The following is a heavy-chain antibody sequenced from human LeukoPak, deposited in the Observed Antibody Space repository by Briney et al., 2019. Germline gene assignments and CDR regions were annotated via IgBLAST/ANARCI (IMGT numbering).Heavy chain of an antibody. D-gene: IGHD2-15*01. J-gene: IGHJ6*03. CDR2: INHSGST. V-gene: IGHV4-34*01. Sequence: SETLSLTSAVDGGSFSGYYWSWIRQPPGNGLEWIGVINHSGSTHYNPSLKTRVTISVDTSKNQFSLKLSSVTAADTAVYYCARPRYCSGGSCYLYYYYYMDVWGKGTTVTVSS. CDR1: GGSFSGYY. CDR3: ARPRYCSGGSCYLYYYYYMDV.